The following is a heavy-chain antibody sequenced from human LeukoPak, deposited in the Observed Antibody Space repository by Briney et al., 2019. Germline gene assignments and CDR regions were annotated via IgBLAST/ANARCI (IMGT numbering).Heavy chain of an antibody. CDR2: IYYCGST. D-gene: IGHD6-19*01. Sequence: SETLSLTCTVSGGSISSYYWSWIRQPPGKGLEWIGYIYYCGSTNYNPSLKSRVTISVDTSKNQFSLKLSSVTAADTAVYYCARVSIAVAGSYYFDYWGQGTLVTVSS. CDR3: ARVSIAVAGSYYFDY. J-gene: IGHJ4*02. CDR1: GGSISSYY. V-gene: IGHV4-59*01.